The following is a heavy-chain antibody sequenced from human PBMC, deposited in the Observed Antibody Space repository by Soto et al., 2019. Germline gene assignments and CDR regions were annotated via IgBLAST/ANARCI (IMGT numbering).Heavy chain of an antibody. D-gene: IGHD1-26*01. J-gene: IGHJ4*02. CDR1: GFTFSSYG. Sequence: QVQLVEFGGGVVQPGRSLRLSCAASGFTFSSYGMHWVRQAPGKGLEWVAIIWYDGSKKYYADSVKGRFTISRDNSKNTLYLQMNSLRAEDTAVYYCARREGFDYWGQGALVTVSS. CDR3: ARREGFDY. CDR2: IWYDGSKK. V-gene: IGHV3-33*01.